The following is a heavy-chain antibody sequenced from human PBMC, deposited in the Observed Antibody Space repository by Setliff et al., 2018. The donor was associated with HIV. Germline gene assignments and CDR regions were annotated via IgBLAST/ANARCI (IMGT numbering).Heavy chain of an antibody. J-gene: IGHJ4*02. Sequence: ASVKVSCKASRYTFTNYYMHWVRQAPGQGLEWMGIINPSGGSTSYQQIFQGRVTMTRDTSTSTVYMELSSLRSEDTAVYYCARGSSALIMREFYDFWSATRDAWDYWGQGTLVTVS. CDR3: ARGSSALIMREFYDFWSATRDAWDY. D-gene: IGHD3-3*01. CDR2: INPSGGST. V-gene: IGHV1-46*01. CDR1: RYTFTNYY.